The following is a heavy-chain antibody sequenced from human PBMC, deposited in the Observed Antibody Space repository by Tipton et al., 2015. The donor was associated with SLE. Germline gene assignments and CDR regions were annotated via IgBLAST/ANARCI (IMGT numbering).Heavy chain of an antibody. CDR1: GGSISSHY. CDR3: ARHDGQWDAFDI. J-gene: IGHJ3*02. Sequence: TLSLTCTVSGGSISSHYWSWIRQPPGKGLEWIGCIYYSGSTNYNPSLNSRVTLSVDMSKNQFSLRLSSVTAADTAVYYCARHDGQWDAFDIWGQGTVVTVSS. D-gene: IGHD6-19*01. V-gene: IGHV4-59*08. CDR2: IYYSGST.